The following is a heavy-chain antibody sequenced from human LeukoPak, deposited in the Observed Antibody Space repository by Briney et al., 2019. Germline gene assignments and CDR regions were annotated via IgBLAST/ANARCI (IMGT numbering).Heavy chain of an antibody. Sequence: SVKVSCKASGGTFSSYAISWVRQAPGQGPEWMGGIIPIFGTANYAQKFRGRVTITADESTSTAYMELSSLRSEDTAVYYCARGVDDYVWGSYRAPHFDYWGQGTLVTVSS. V-gene: IGHV1-69*13. CDR1: GGTFSSYA. CDR2: IIPIFGTA. D-gene: IGHD3-16*02. J-gene: IGHJ4*02. CDR3: ARGVDDYVWGSYRAPHFDY.